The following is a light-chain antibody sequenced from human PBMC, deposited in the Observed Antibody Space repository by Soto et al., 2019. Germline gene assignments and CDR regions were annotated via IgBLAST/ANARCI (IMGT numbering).Light chain of an antibody. J-gene: IGKJ4*01. CDR3: QQRSNWLLT. CDR2: DAS. CDR1: QSVSNNY. Sequence: EIAMTQSPPTLYVSTGERATLSCRASQSVSNNYLAWYQQKPGQAPRLLIYDASNRATGIPARFSGSGSGTDFTLTISSLEPEDFAVYYCQQRSNWLLTFGGGTKVDI. V-gene: IGKV3-11*01.